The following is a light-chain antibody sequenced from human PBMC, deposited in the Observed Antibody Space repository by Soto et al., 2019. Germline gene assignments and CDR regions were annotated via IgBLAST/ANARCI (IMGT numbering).Light chain of an antibody. V-gene: IGKV1-5*01. Sequence: DIQMTQSPSTLSASVVDRVTITCLASQSISSWLAWYQQKPGKAPKLLIYDASSLESGVPSRFSGSGSGTEFTLTISSLQPEDFATYYCQQLNSYPITFGQGTRLEIK. CDR3: QQLNSYPIT. CDR2: DAS. CDR1: QSISSW. J-gene: IGKJ5*01.